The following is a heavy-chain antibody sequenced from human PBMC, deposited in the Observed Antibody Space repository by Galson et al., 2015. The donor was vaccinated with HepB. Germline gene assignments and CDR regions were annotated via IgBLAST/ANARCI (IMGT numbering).Heavy chain of an antibody. J-gene: IGHJ4*02. CDR3: ARDSGSRNFYNYDY. D-gene: IGHD3-10*01. Sequence: SVKVSCKASGYTFIDYAIHWVRQAPGQRLEWMGWINGGNGNTRYSQNFQGRVTITRDTSASTAYMEMSSLRSEDTAVYYCARDSGSRNFYNYDYWGQGTLGTVSS. V-gene: IGHV1-3*01. CDR2: INGGNGNT. CDR1: GYTFIDYA.